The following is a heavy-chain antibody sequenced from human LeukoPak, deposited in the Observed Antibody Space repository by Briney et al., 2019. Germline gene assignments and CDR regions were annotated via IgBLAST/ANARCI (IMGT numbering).Heavy chain of an antibody. J-gene: IGHJ5*02. Sequence: GGSLRLSCAASGFTFSSYAMSWVRQASGKGLEWVSAISGSGGSTYYADSVKGRFTISRDNSKNTQYLQMNSLRAEDTAVYYCAAQYGDYVYNWFDPWGQGTLVTVSS. V-gene: IGHV3-23*01. CDR2: ISGSGGST. D-gene: IGHD4-17*01. CDR3: AAQYGDYVYNWFDP. CDR1: GFTFSSYA.